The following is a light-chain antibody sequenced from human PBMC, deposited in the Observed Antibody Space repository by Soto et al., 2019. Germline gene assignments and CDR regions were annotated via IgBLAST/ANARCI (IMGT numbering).Light chain of an antibody. CDR1: QTLVHYTGNTF. V-gene: IGKV2-30*02. Sequence: AMMTQSPLSRPVTPGQPASISCRTNQTLVHYTGNTFLNWFQQRPGQSPRRLIYKISDRDSGVPDRFSGSVSGTYFTLKISRVESADVATYYCMLATYLPYTFGQAPKVEI. CDR3: MLATYLPYT. CDR2: KIS. J-gene: IGKJ2*01.